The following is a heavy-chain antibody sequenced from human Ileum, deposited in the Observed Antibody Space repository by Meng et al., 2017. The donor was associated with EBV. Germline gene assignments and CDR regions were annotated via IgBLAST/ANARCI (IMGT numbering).Heavy chain of an antibody. CDR1: GGSISSGDYY. D-gene: IGHD3-22*01. CDR2: IYYSGST. CDR3: ARGYYDSSGYGYWYFDL. Sequence: QVQRQEPGPGLVNPSQTLSLTCTVSGGSISSGDYYWSWIRQPPGKGLEWIGYIYYSGSTYYNPSLKSRVTISVDTSKNQFSLKLSSVTAADTAVYYCARGYYDSSGYGYWYFDLWGRGTLVTVSS. J-gene: IGHJ2*01. V-gene: IGHV4-30-4*01.